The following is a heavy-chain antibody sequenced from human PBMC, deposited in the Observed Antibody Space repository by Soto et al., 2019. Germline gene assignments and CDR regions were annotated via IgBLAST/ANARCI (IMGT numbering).Heavy chain of an antibody. J-gene: IGHJ5*02. D-gene: IGHD6-6*01. CDR2: ISAYNGNT. Sequence: GASVKVSCKASGYTFTSYGISWVRQAPGQGLEWMGWISAYNGNTNYAQKLQGRVTMTTDTSTSTAYMELRSLRSDDTAVYYCARLKSDEYSSSSADWFDPWGQGTLVTVSS. CDR3: ARLKSDEYSSSSADWFDP. CDR1: GYTFTSYG. V-gene: IGHV1-18*01.